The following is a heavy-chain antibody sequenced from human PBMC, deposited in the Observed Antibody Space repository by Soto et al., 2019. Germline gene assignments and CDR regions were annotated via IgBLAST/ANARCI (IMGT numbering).Heavy chain of an antibody. CDR3: ARDQAQGEPANMEYQLPPDLDYYYGMDV. D-gene: IGHD2-2*01. J-gene: IGHJ6*02. V-gene: IGHV3-30-3*01. CDR1: GFTFSSYA. Sequence: HPGGSLRLSCAASGFTFSSYAMHWVRQAPGKGLEWVAVISYDGSNKYYADSVKGRFTISRDNSKNTLYLQMNSLRAEDTAVYYCARDQAQGEPANMEYQLPPDLDYYYGMDVWGQGTTVTVSS. CDR2: ISYDGSNK.